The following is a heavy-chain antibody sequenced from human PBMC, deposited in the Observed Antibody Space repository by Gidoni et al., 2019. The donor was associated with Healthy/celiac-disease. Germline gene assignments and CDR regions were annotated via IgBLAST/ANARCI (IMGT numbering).Heavy chain of an antibody. J-gene: IGHJ4*02. CDR1: GYTFTGYY. V-gene: IGHV1-2*04. CDR3: ARGGSMVAVAAIDY. D-gene: IGHD6-19*01. CDR2: LNPNSGGT. Sequence: QVQLVQSGAEVKKPGAAVKVSCKASGYTFTGYYMHWVRQAPGQGLEWMGWLNPNSGGTNYAQKFQGWVTMTRYTSISTAYMELSRLRSDDTAVYYCARGGSMVAVAAIDYWGQGTLVTVSS.